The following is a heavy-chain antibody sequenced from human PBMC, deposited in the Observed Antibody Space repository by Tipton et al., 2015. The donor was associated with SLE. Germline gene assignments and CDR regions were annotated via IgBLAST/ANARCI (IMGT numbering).Heavy chain of an antibody. V-gene: IGHV3-15*01. CDR2: IKSKTDGGTT. J-gene: IGHJ1*01. D-gene: IGHD3-3*01. CDR3: TTQTHYDFWSGYSAQYFQH. Sequence: GSLRLSCAASGFTFSNAWMSWVRQAPGKGLEWVGRIKSKTDGGTTDYVAPVKGRFTISRDDSKNTLYLQMNNLKTEDAAVYYCTTQTHYDFWSGYSAQYFQHWGQGTLVTVSS. CDR1: GFTFSNAW.